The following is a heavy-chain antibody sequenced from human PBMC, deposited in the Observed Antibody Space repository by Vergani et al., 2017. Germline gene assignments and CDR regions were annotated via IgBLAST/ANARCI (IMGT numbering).Heavy chain of an antibody. J-gene: IGHJ4*02. V-gene: IGHV3-23*01. D-gene: IGHD1-26*01. CDR1: GFTFSSYA. Sequence: EVQLLESGGGLVQPGGSLRLSCAASGFTFSSYAMSWVRQAPGKGLEWVSAISGSGGSTYYADSVKGRFTISRDNSKNTLYLQMNSLRAEDTAVYYCVKEGIQWELLLGGYFDYWGQGTLVTVSS. CDR3: VKEGIQWELLLGGYFDY. CDR2: ISGSGGST.